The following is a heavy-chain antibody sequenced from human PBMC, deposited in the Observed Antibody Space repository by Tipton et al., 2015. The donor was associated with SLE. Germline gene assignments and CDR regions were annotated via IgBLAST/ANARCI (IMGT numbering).Heavy chain of an antibody. CDR1: GSSFSNYY. D-gene: IGHD3/OR15-3a*01. J-gene: IGHJ4*02. CDR3: ARGVFWTGYYLDY. Sequence: TLSLTCTVSGSSFSNYYWSWIRQPPGKGLEWIGNIYYSGSTNYNPSLKSRVTISVDTSRSQFSLTLSSVTAADSAVYYCARGVFWTGYYLDYWGQGILVTVSS. V-gene: IGHV4-59*01. CDR2: IYYSGST.